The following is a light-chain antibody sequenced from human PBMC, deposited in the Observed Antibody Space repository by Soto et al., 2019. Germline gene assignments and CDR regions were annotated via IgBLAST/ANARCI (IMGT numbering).Light chain of an antibody. CDR1: QSVSSSY. CDR2: AAS. Sequence: DIVLTQSPGTLSLSPGERATLSCRASQSVSSSYLAWYQQRPGQAPRLLIYAASSRATGIPDRFSGSGSGTDFTLTIGRLELVDFAVYYCQQYGSSPNTFGQGTRLEIK. V-gene: IGKV3-20*01. CDR3: QQYGSSPNT. J-gene: IGKJ5*01.